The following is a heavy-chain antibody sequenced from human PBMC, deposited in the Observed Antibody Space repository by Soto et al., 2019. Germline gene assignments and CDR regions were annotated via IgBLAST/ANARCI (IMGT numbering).Heavy chain of an antibody. D-gene: IGHD3-3*01. Sequence: ASVKVSCKASGYTFTGYYMHWVRPAPGQGLEWMGWINPNSGGTNYAQKLQGRVTMTRDTSISTAHMELSRLSSDGTAGHYCASQNPGSYVFWSGYPHDYYYDGMDDWGQGTKVTVSS. V-gene: IGHV1-2*02. J-gene: IGHJ6*02. CDR3: ASQNPGSYVFWSGYPHDYYYDGMDD. CDR2: INPNSGGT. CDR1: GYTFTGYY.